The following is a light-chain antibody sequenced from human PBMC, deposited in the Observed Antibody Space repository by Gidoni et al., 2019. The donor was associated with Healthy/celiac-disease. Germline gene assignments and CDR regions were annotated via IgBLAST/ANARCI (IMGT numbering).Light chain of an antibody. Sequence: VLTQSPATLSLSPGERATLSCRASQSVSSYLAWYQQKPGQAPRLLIYDASNRATGIPARFSGSGSGTDFTLTISSLEPEDFAVYYCQQRSNWLLTFGGGTKVEIK. CDR2: DAS. CDR1: QSVSSY. V-gene: IGKV3-11*01. CDR3: QQRSNWLLT. J-gene: IGKJ4*02.